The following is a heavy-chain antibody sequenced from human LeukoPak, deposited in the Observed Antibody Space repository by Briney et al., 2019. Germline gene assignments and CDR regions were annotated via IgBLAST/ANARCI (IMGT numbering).Heavy chain of an antibody. D-gene: IGHD2-2*01. CDR1: GFTFSSYA. Sequence: QSGGSLRLSCAASGFTFSSYAMSWVRQAPGKGLEWVSVISGSGNNTYYADSVKGRFTISRDNSKNTLYLQMNSLRAEDTAVYYCAKDRPYCSSTSCYLGAFDIWGQGTMVTVSS. J-gene: IGHJ3*02. V-gene: IGHV3-23*01. CDR2: ISGSGNNT. CDR3: AKDRPYCSSTSCYLGAFDI.